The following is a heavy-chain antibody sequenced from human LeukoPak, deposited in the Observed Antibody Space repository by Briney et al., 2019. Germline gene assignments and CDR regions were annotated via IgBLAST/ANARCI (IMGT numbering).Heavy chain of an antibody. Sequence: GGSLRLSCAASGFTFSSYSMNWVRQAPGKGLEWVSSISSSSSYIYYADSVKGRFTISRDNAKNSLYLQMNSLRAEDTAVYYCASPGDLGDVGFDIWGQGTMVTVSS. CDR3: ASPGDLGDVGFDI. J-gene: IGHJ3*02. D-gene: IGHD3-16*01. CDR2: ISSSSSYI. CDR1: GFTFSSYS. V-gene: IGHV3-21*01.